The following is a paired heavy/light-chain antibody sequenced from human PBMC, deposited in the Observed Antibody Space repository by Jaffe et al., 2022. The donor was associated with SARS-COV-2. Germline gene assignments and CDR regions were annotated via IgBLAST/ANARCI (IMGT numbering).Light chain of an antibody. Sequence: EIVLTQSPATLSLSPGERATLSCRAGQTVNIYLAWYQQRPGQAPRLLISDASNRATGIPARFSGSGSGTDFTLTISSLEPEDFAVYYCQQRYNWPLTFGPGTKVDIK. CDR3: QQRYNWPLT. CDR2: DAS. CDR1: QTVNIY. J-gene: IGKJ3*01. V-gene: IGKV3-11*01.
Heavy chain of an antibody. V-gene: IGHV3-23*01. Sequence: EVQLLESGGDLVQPGGSLRLSCVASGITFSSYAMSWVRQAPGKGLEWVSSISGSGSSTYYADSLQGRFTISRDNSKNTVNLQVNRLRAEDTAVYYCTKGGGGTRSYFDYWGQGTLVTVSS. CDR3: TKGGGGTRSYFDY. CDR2: ISGSGSST. J-gene: IGHJ4*02. CDR1: GITFSSYA. D-gene: IGHD1-26*01.